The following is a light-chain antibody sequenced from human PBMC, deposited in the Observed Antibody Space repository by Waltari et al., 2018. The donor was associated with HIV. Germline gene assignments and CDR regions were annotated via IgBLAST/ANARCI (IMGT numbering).Light chain of an antibody. J-gene: IGLJ1*01. CDR2: DVN. Sequence: QSALTQPRSVSGSPGQTVTISCRGNSRDMGGYNYVSWYQKPPAEAPRLMIYDVNKRPSGVPDRFSGSKSGNTASLTISGLQAEDEADYYCCSYAGSNTFYVFGTGTEVTVL. V-gene: IGLV2-11*01. CDR1: SRDMGGYNY. CDR3: CSYAGSNTFYV.